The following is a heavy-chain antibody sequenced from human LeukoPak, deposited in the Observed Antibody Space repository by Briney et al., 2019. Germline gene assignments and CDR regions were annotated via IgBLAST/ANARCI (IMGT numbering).Heavy chain of an antibody. J-gene: IGHJ5*02. Sequence: TGGSLRLSCAAFGFSVTTHGMSWVRQAPGKGLEWVATISYDGSNKYHADSVKGRFTISRDSPKNTVFLQMTSLRVEDSAVYYCARGLGHYDFHCDPWGRGALVIVSS. CDR1: GFSVTTHG. V-gene: IGHV3-33*05. D-gene: IGHD3-3*01. CDR2: ISYDGSNK. CDR3: ARGLGHYDFHCDP.